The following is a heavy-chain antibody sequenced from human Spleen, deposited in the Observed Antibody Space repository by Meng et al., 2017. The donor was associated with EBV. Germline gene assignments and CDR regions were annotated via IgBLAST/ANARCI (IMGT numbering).Heavy chain of an antibody. CDR2: VFHRGST. Sequence: ASAPGLWKPPGTLSLSSDVSGGSISSSNWWTWVRPPPGKGLEWIGEVFHRGSTNYNPSLKSRVTISIDKSKNQFSLNLTSVAATDTAVYYCARKSEGQWLAHFDYWGQGTLVTVSS. V-gene: IGHV4-4*03. CDR1: GGSISSSNW. D-gene: IGHD6-19*01. J-gene: IGHJ4*02. CDR3: ARKSEGQWLAHFDY.